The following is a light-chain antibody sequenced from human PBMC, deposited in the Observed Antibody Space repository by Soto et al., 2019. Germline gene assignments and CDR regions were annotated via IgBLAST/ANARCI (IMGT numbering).Light chain of an antibody. J-gene: IGKJ3*01. CDR2: CAS. V-gene: IGKV3-20*01. CDR3: QQYGSSPRFT. CDR1: QTVTNNY. Sequence: ESVLTQSPGTLSLSPGERATLSCRASQTVTNNYLAWYQQKPGQAPRLLIYCASSRATGIPDRFSGSGSGTDFTLTISRLEPEDFAVYYCQQYGSSPRFTFGPGTKVDIK.